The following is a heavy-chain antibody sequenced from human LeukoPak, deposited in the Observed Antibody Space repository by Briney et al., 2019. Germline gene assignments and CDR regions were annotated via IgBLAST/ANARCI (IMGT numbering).Heavy chain of an antibody. CDR2: IYTSGST. Sequence: SQTLPPTPTVSGVSITRVTYDWSCVRHPAGNGLEWIGRIYTSGSTNYNPSLKSRVTISVDTSKNQFSLKLSSVTAADTAVYYCARRRIAAAGPGYDYWGQGTLVTVSS. J-gene: IGHJ4*02. V-gene: IGHV4-61*02. D-gene: IGHD6-13*01. CDR3: ARRRIAAAGPGYDY. CDR1: GVSITRVTYD.